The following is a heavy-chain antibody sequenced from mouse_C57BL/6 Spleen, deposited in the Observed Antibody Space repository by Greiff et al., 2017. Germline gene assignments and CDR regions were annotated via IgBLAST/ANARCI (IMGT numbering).Heavy chain of an antibody. J-gene: IGHJ4*01. CDR1: GYTFTTYP. D-gene: IGHD1-1*01. Sequence: VLLEESGAELVKPGASVKMSCKASGYTFTTYPIEWMKQNHGKNLEWIGNFHPYNDDTKYNEQLKGKATLTVETSSSTVYLDLSRLTSDASAVYSSAIGHYGSSYALDYWGQGTSVTVSS. V-gene: IGHV1-47*01. CDR3: AIGHYGSSYALDY. CDR2: FHPYNDDT.